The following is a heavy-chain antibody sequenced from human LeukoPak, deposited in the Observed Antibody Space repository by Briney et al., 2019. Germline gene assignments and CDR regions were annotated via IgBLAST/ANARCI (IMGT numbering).Heavy chain of an antibody. CDR1: GFTFSSYS. D-gene: IGHD3-3*02. CDR3: ARDRIFGVA. V-gene: IGHV3-21*01. CDR2: NSSSSSDI. Sequence: GGSLRLSCAASGFTFSSYSMNWVRQAPGKGLEWVSSNSSSSSDIYYADSVKGRFTISRDNAENSLYLQMNSLRAEDTAVYYCARDRIFGVARGQGTLVTVSS. J-gene: IGHJ4*02.